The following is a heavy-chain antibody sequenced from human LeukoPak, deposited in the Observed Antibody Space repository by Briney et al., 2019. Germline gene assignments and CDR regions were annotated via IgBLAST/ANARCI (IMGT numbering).Heavy chain of an antibody. V-gene: IGHV4-59*01. Sequence: SETLSLTCTVSGGSISSYYWSWIRQPPGKGLEWIGYIYYNGSTNYNPSLKSRVTISVDTSKNQFSLKLSSVTAADTAVYYCARERGYGDYVVDYWGQGTLVTVSS. CDR2: IYYNGST. CDR3: ARERGYGDYVVDY. J-gene: IGHJ4*02. D-gene: IGHD4-17*01. CDR1: GGSISSYY.